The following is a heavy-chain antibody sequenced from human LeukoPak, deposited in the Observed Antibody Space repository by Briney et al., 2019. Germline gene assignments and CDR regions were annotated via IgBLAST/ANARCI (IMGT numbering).Heavy chain of an antibody. Sequence: GGSLRLSCAASGFSVSGNYVSWVRQAPGKGLEWVSVIYSTGTTFYADSVKGRFTTSRDNSKNTVNLQMNSLRPEDTAVYYCARDRGPGWFDPWGQGTLVTVPS. J-gene: IGHJ5*02. CDR3: ARDRGPGWFDP. D-gene: IGHD3-10*01. CDR1: GFSVSGNY. V-gene: IGHV3-66*03. CDR2: IYSTGTT.